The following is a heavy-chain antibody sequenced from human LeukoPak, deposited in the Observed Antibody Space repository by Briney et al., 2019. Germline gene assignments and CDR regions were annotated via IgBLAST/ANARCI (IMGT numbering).Heavy chain of an antibody. Sequence: GGSLRLSCAASGFTVNSNDMSWVRQAPGEGLEWVSVIDSGGRTYYADSVKGRFTISRDNSKNTLDLQMNSLRAEDTAVYYCAREEARWEWFDPWGQGTLVTVSS. CDR2: IDSGGRT. V-gene: IGHV3-66*01. J-gene: IGHJ5*02. CDR3: AREEARWEWFDP. D-gene: IGHD1-26*01. CDR1: GFTVNSND.